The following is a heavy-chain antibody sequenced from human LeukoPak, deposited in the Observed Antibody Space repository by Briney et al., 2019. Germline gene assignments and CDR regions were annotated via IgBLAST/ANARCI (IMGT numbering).Heavy chain of an antibody. J-gene: IGHJ4*02. CDR1: GYTFTGYY. D-gene: IGHD2-15*01. CDR3: ATTRYCSGGSCSPAH. Sequence: ASVKVSCKASGYTFTGYYMHWVRQAPGQGLEWMGWINPNSGGTNYAQKFQGRVTMTRDTSISTAYMELSRLRSDVTAVYYCATTRYCSGGSCSPAHWGQGTLVTVSS. CDR2: INPNSGGT. V-gene: IGHV1-2*02.